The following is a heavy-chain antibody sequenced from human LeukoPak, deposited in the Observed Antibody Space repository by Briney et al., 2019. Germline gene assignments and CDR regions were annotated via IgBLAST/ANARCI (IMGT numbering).Heavy chain of an antibody. V-gene: IGHV1-58*01. CDR2: IVVGSGNT. Sequence: SVKVSCKASGFTFTSSAVLWVRQARGQRLEWIGWIVVGSGNTNYAQKFQERVTITSDMSTSTAYMELSSLRSEDTAVYYCAAFRRSPYYDILTGYRRDFDYWGQGTLVTVSS. CDR1: GFTFTSSA. D-gene: IGHD3-9*01. J-gene: IGHJ4*02. CDR3: AAFRRSPYYDILTGYRRDFDY.